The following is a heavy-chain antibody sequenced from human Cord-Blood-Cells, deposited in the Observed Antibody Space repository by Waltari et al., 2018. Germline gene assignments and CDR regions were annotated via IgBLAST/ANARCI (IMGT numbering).Heavy chain of an antibody. CDR3: ARSPGSWYYFDY. Sequence: QVQLQQWGAGLLRPSETLSLTCAVVGGSFSGYYWSWIRQPPGKGLEWIGEINHSGSTNYNPSLKSRVTISVDTSKNQFSLKLSSVTAADTAVYYCARSPGSWYYFDYWGQGTLVTVSS. J-gene: IGHJ4*02. CDR1: GGSFSGYY. CDR2: INHSGST. V-gene: IGHV4-34*01. D-gene: IGHD6-13*01.